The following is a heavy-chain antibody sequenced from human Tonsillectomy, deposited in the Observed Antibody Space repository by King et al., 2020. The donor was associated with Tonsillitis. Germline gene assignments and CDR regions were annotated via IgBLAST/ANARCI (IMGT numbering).Heavy chain of an antibody. J-gene: IGHJ3*02. Sequence: QLVQSGAEVMRPGASVKVSCKASGYTFTGYYIHWVRQAPGQGLQWMGWVNPDSGGTNYAQKFQGRVTMTRDTSISTAYMELSRLRSDDTAVYYCARGRLSTDAFDIWGQGTMVTVSS. CDR3: ARGRLSTDAFDI. V-gene: IGHV1-2*02. CDR1: GYTFTGYY. CDR2: VNPDSGGT. D-gene: IGHD3-16*02.